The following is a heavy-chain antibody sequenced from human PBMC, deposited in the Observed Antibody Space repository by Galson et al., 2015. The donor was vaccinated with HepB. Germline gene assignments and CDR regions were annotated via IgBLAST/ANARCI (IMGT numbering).Heavy chain of an antibody. CDR2: ISYDGSNK. Sequence: SLRLSCAASGFTFSSYAMHWVRQAPGKGLEWVAVISYDGSNKYYADSVKGRFTISRDNSKNTLYLQMNSLRAEDTAVYYCARDRGTYYYDSSGPRGGYFQHWGQGTLVTVSS. D-gene: IGHD3-22*01. CDR3: ARDRGTYYYDSSGPRGGYFQH. J-gene: IGHJ1*01. CDR1: GFTFSSYA. V-gene: IGHV3-30*04.